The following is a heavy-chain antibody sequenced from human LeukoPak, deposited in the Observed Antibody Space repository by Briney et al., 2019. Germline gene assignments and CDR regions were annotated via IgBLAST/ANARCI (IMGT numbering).Heavy chain of an antibody. D-gene: IGHD5-12*01. V-gene: IGHV3-9*01. CDR2: ISWNSGSI. J-gene: IGHJ4*02. CDR1: GFTFDDYA. CDR3: AKDSSGGYGTDFDY. Sequence: GRSLRLSCAASGFTFDDYAMHWVRQPPRKGLEWVSGISWNSGSIGYAASVKGRFTISSDNAKNSLYLQMNSLRAEDTALYYCAKDSSGGYGTDFDYWGQGTLVTVSS.